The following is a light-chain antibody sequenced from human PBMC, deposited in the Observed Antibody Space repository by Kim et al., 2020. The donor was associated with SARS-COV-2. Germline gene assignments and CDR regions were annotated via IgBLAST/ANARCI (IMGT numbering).Light chain of an antibody. CDR2: DNN. Sequence: GQRVTISCSGSSSSIGDNFVSWYQQLPGTAPKLLIYDNNKRPSGIPDRFSGSKSGTSATLGITGLRTGDEADYYCGTWDSSLSAWVFGRGTQLTVL. J-gene: IGLJ3*02. CDR3: GTWDSSLSAWV. CDR1: SSSIGDNF. V-gene: IGLV1-51*01.